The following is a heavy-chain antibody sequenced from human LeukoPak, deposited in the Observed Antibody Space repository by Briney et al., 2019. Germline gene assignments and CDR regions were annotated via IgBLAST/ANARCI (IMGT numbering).Heavy chain of an antibody. CDR1: GGSISSYY. Sequence: SETLSLTCTVSGGSISSYYWSWIRQPPGKGLEWIGYIYYSGSTNYNPSLKSRVTISVDTSKNQFSLKLSSVTAADTAVYYCAGEEHYYGSGSYFFWGQGTLVTVSS. CDR2: IYYSGST. D-gene: IGHD3-10*01. CDR3: AGEEHYYGSGSYFF. V-gene: IGHV4-59*08. J-gene: IGHJ4*02.